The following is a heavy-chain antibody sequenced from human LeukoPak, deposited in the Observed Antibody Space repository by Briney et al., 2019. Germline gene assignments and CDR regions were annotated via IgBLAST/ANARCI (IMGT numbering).Heavy chain of an antibody. J-gene: IGHJ4*02. CDR1: GGTFNNYA. Sequence: SVKVSCKTSGGTFNNYAISWVRQAPGQGLEWMGRVVPIFGIRNYPQTFRGRVNITADKATNTVYMELRSLRAEDTAIYYCATEPSRSYSFDHLDFWGLGTPVTVSS. V-gene: IGHV1-69*04. CDR3: ATEPSRSYSFDHLDF. D-gene: IGHD5-12*01. CDR2: VVPIFGIR.